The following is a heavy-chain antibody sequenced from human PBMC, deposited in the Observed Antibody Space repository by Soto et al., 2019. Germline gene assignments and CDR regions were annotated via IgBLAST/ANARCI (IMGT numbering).Heavy chain of an antibody. V-gene: IGHV4-39*01. CDR1: GGSISSRNYY. D-gene: IGHD3-10*01. CDR3: ARHDPVLSLHRSWFDP. J-gene: IGHJ5*02. CDR2: FYYSGST. Sequence: QLQLQESGPGLVKPSETLSLTCTVSGGSISSRNYYWGWIRQPPGKGLEWIGSFYYSGSTYYNPSLKSRVTISVDTSKNQFSLKLSSVTAADTALYYCARHDPVLSLHRSWFDPWGQGTLVTVSS.